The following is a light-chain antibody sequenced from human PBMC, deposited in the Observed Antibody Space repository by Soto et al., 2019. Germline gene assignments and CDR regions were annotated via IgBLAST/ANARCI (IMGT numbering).Light chain of an antibody. CDR1: QSFNTNS. J-gene: IGKJ4*01. CDR3: LRPSGGVVT. V-gene: IGKV3-20*01. Sequence: EVVLTQSPGTLSLSPGESATLSCRASQSFNTNSLGWYQQRPGQAPRLLIYSAFSSQAGVPTRFSGCTSGTDFTLTLRGLNSPAFAVYQCLRPSGGVVTFGGGTRV. CDR2: SAF.